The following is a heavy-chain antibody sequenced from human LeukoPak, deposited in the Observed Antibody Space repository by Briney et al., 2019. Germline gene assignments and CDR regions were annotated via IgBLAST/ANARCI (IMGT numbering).Heavy chain of an antibody. Sequence: SQTLSLTCTVSGGPISSGGYYWSWIRQHPGKGLEWIGYIYYSGSTYYNPSLKSRVTISVDTSKNQFSLKLSSVTAANTAVYYCARGGSTDPYYYGMDVWGQGTTVTVSS. CDR3: ARGGSTDPYYYGMDV. V-gene: IGHV4-31*03. CDR2: IYYSGST. D-gene: IGHD2-2*01. J-gene: IGHJ6*02. CDR1: GGPISSGGYY.